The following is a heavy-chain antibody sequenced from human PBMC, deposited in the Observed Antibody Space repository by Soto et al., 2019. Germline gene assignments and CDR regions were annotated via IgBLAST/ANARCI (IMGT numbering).Heavy chain of an antibody. Sequence: QLQLQESGPGLVKPSETLSLTCTVSGGSISSSTYYWGWIRQPPGKGLEWIGTIYYTGYPYYNPSLKSQVTISVDMSKNQFSLKLSSVTAADTAVYYCATLMDYHYYMDVWGKGTTVTVSS. J-gene: IGHJ6*03. V-gene: IGHV4-39*01. CDR3: ATLMDYHYYMDV. CDR2: IYYTGYP. CDR1: GGSISSSTYY.